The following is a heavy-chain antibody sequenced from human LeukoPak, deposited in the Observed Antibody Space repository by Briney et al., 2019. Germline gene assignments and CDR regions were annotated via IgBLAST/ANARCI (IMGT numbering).Heavy chain of an antibody. CDR1: GGSISSSNW. V-gene: IGHV4-4*02. Sequence: PSGTLSLTCAVSGGSISSSNWWSWVRQPPGKGLEWIGEINHSGSTNYNPSLKSRVTISVDTSKNQFSLKLSSVTAADTAVYYCATEYCSSTSCYRLLDYWGQGTLVTVSS. CDR2: INHSGST. D-gene: IGHD2-2*01. CDR3: ATEYCSSTSCYRLLDY. J-gene: IGHJ4*02.